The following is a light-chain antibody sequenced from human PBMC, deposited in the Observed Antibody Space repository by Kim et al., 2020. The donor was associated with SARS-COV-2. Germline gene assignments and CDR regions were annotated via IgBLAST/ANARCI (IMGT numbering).Light chain of an antibody. CDR1: SSNIGSNT. J-gene: IGLJ1*01. CDR2: SNN. Sequence: QSVLTQPPSASGTPGQRVTISCSGSSSNIGSNTVNWYQQLPGTAPKLLIYSNNQRPSGVPDRISGSKSGTSASLAISGLQSEDEADYCCASWDDSLNVYVFGTGTKVTVL. V-gene: IGLV1-44*01. CDR3: ASWDDSLNVYV.